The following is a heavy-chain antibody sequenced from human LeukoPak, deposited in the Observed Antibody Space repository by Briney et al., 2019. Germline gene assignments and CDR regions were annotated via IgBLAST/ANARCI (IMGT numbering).Heavy chain of an antibody. CDR3: ERGPRRGYSYGQHYYFDY. CDR1: VGSISSSRYY. Sequence: SSETLSLTCTVSVGSISSSRYYWGWIRQPPGKGLEWIGEINQSGSTNYNPSLKSRVTISVDTSKNQFSLRLSSVTAADTAVYYCERGPRRGYSYGQHYYFDYWGQGTLVTVSS. CDR2: INQSGST. D-gene: IGHD5-18*01. J-gene: IGHJ4*02. V-gene: IGHV4-39*07.